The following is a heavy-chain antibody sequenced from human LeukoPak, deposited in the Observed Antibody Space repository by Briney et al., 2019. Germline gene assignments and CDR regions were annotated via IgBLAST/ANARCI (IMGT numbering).Heavy chain of an antibody. D-gene: IGHD3-3*01. V-gene: IGHV4-4*07. J-gene: IGHJ4*02. CDR3: ARETAYYDFWSGRAFDY. CDR2: IYTSGST. Sequence: PSETLSLTCTVSGGSISSYYWSWIRQPAGKGLEWTGRIYTSGSTNYNPSLKSRVTMSVDTSKNQFSLKLSSVTAADTAVYYCARETAYYDFWSGRAFDYWGQGTLVTVSS. CDR1: GGSISSYY.